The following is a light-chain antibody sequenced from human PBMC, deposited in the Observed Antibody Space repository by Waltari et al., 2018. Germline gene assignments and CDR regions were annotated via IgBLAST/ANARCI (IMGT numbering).Light chain of an antibody. CDR1: SSDVGGYQH. J-gene: IGLJ3*02. Sequence: QSALTQPRSVSGSPGQSVTIPCTGPSSDVGGYQHVSWYQQHPGKAPKLIFYDVTERPSGVPDRFSGSKSGNTASLTISGLQPEDEADYYCCSFAGSYTWVFGGGTKVTVL. V-gene: IGLV2-11*01. CDR2: DVT. CDR3: CSFAGSYTWV.